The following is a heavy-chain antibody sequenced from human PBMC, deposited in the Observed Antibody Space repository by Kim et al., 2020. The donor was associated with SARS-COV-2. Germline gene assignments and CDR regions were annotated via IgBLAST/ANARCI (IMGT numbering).Heavy chain of an antibody. V-gene: IGHV3-9*01. Sequence: GGSLRLSCAASGFTFGDYAMNWVRQAPGKGLEWVSGISWNSGSIGYADSVKGRFTISRDNAKNSLYLQMNSLRAEDTALYYCAKDTSRSVAGPCDYWGQGTLVTVSS. CDR2: ISWNSGSI. J-gene: IGHJ4*02. D-gene: IGHD6-19*01. CDR3: AKDTSRSVAGPCDY. CDR1: GFTFGDYA.